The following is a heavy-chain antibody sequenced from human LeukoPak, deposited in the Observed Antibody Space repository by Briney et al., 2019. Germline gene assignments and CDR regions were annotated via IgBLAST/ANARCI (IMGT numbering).Heavy chain of an antibody. CDR1: GGSISSYY. V-gene: IGHV4-4*07. CDR2: IYTSGST. Sequence: PSETLSLTCTVSGGSISSYYWSWIRQPAGKGLGWIGRIYTSGSTNYNPSLKSRVTMSVDTSKNQFSLKLSSVTAADTAVYYCARDSDQTYYYGSGSYYHYYYGMDVWGQGTTVTVSS. D-gene: IGHD3-10*01. J-gene: IGHJ6*02. CDR3: ARDSDQTYYYGSGSYYHYYYGMDV.